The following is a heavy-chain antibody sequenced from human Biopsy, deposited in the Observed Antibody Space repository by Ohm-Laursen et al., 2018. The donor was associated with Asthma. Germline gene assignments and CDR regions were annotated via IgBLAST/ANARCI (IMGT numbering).Heavy chain of an antibody. CDR1: GGSISSSSYY. Sequence: TLSLTCTVSGGSISSSSYYWGWIRQPPGKGLEWIGSIYYSGSTYYNPSLKSRVTISVDTSKNQFSLKLSSVTAADTAVYYCARQGYDFWSGYFDAFDIWGQGTMVTVSS. D-gene: IGHD3-3*01. V-gene: IGHV4-39*01. J-gene: IGHJ3*02. CDR2: IYYSGST. CDR3: ARQGYDFWSGYFDAFDI.